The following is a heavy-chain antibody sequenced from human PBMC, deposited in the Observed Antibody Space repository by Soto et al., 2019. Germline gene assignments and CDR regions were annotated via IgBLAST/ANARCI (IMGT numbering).Heavy chain of an antibody. D-gene: IGHD2-15*01. J-gene: IGHJ4*02. CDR2: FNGGNGYI. Sequence: QVQLVQSGAEERKPGASVKVSCKASGYTFSTYAMHWVRRAPGQSLEWMGWFNGGNGYIKYSQKFGGRVTITTGPAARTAYMALNMLRSEDTAVYYSARSNVRVGCLDYWGQATLVSVSS. V-gene: IGHV1-3*05. CDR3: ARSNVRVGCLDY. CDR1: GYTFSTYA.